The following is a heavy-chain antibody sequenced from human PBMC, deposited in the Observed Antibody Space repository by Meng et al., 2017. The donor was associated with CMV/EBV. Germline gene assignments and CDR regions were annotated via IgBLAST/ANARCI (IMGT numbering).Heavy chain of an antibody. D-gene: IGHD6-6*01. CDR3: TTRTGSSDPYYYYGMDV. Sequence: GESLKISCAASGFTFSNAWMSWVRQAPGKGLEWVGRIKSKTDGGTTDYAAPVKGRFTISRDDSKNTLNLQMNSLKTEDTAVYYCTTRTGSSDPYYYYGMDVWGQGTTVTVSS. J-gene: IGHJ6*02. V-gene: IGHV3-15*01. CDR1: GFTFSNAW. CDR2: IKSKTDGGTT.